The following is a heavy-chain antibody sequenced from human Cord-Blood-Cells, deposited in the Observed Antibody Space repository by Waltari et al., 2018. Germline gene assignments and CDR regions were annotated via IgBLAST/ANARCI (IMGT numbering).Heavy chain of an antibody. CDR1: GYSISSGYY. D-gene: IGHD3-10*01. CDR3: ARGQSYYGSGSYYYFDY. CDR2: IYHSGST. Sequence: QVQLQESGPGLVKPSETLSLTCAVSGYSISSGYYWGWIRQPPGKGLEWIGSIYHSGSTYYHRSRKSRVTISVDTSNNQFSLKLSSVTAADTAVYYCARGQSYYGSGSYYYFDYWGQGTLVTVSS. J-gene: IGHJ4*02. V-gene: IGHV4-38-2*01.